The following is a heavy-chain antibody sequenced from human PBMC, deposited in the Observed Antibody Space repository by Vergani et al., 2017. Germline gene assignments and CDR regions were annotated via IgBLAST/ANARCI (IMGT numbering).Heavy chain of an antibody. CDR3: AHRGIVRVKNPGVLLDY. D-gene: IGHD1-26*01. V-gene: IGHV2-5*01. Sequence: QITLKESGPTLVKPTQTLTLTCTFSGFSLSTSGVGVGWIRQPPGKALEWLALIYWNDDKRYRPSLKSRLTITKDTSKNQVVLTMTNMDPVVTATDYCAHRGIVRVKNPGVLLDYWGQGTLVTVSS. CDR1: GFSLSTSGVG. J-gene: IGHJ4*02. CDR2: IYWNDDK.